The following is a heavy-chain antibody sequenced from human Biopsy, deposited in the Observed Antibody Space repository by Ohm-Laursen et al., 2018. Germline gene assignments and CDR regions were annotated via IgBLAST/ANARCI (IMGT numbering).Heavy chain of an antibody. CDR3: ARTDDFNFDFDY. CDR2: INPSGGDT. V-gene: IGHV1-46*01. CDR1: GYTFTNYY. D-gene: IGHD5-24*01. J-gene: IGHJ4*02. Sequence: SVKVSCKASGYTFTNYYMHWVRQAPGQGLEWMGIINPSGGDTTYAQNFQGRLIMTRDTSTSTVYMELSSLTSEDTAVYSCARTDDFNFDFDYWGQGTLVIVSS.